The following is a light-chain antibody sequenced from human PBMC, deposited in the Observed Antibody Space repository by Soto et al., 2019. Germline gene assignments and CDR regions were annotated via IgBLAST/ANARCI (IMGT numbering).Light chain of an antibody. J-gene: IGKJ4*01. V-gene: IGKV1-39*01. Sequence: DVQMTQYPSSLSASVGDSVTITCRASQSVFNHLSWFQQRPGKGPKLLIYDASSLHTGVPSRFSGRGYGTDFTLTISTVQPEDSGIYYCHQSSSTPLTFGGGTRVELK. CDR2: DAS. CDR1: QSVFNH. CDR3: HQSSSTPLT.